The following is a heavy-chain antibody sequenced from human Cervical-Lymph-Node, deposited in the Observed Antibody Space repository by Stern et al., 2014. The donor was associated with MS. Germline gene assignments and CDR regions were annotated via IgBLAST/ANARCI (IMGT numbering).Heavy chain of an antibody. Sequence: VQLVESGAEVKKPGSSVKVSCQASGGTFSSYAISWVRQAPGQGLEWMGGLIPIFGTANYAQKFQGRVTIPADESTSTAYMELSSLRSEDTAVYYCARGELKEGLVRGMDVWGQGTTVTVSS. CDR1: GGTFSSYA. V-gene: IGHV1-69*01. D-gene: IGHD1-26*01. CDR3: ARGELKEGLVRGMDV. CDR2: LIPIFGTA. J-gene: IGHJ6*02.